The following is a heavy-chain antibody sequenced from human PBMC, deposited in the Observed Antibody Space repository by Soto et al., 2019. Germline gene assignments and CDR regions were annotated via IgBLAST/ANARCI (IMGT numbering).Heavy chain of an antibody. J-gene: IGHJ3*02. CDR2: IKRDGSTT. CDR3: AKDRPRYCSSTSCLPDAFDI. V-gene: IGHV3-74*01. CDR1: GFTFSDYW. D-gene: IGHD2-2*01. Sequence: GGSLRLSCAASGFTFSDYWMHWVRQAPGKGLEWVSRIKRDGSTTNYADSVKGRFTISRDNSKNTLYLQMNSLRAEDTAVYYCAKDRPRYCSSTSCLPDAFDIWGQGTMVTVSS.